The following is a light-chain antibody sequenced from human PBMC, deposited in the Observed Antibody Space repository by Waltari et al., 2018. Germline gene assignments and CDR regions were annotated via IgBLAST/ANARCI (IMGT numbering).Light chain of an antibody. Sequence: QSALTQPPSASGSPGQSVTISCPGTSSDIGGFNYVPWYQHNTGQAPKLLIYEVNKRPSGIPDRFSGSKSGNTASLTVSGLQAEDEAEYYCSSYGGRNNLLFGEGTKLTVL. J-gene: IGLJ3*02. CDR3: SSYGGRNNLL. V-gene: IGLV2-8*01. CDR2: EVN. CDR1: SSDIGGFNY.